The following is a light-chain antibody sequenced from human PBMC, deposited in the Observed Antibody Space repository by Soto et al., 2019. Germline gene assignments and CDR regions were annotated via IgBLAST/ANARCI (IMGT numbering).Light chain of an antibody. J-gene: IGKJ5*01. CDR3: QQSYSTLFT. CDR2: AAS. V-gene: IGKV1-39*01. CDR1: QSINSY. Sequence: DIQMTQSPSSLSASVGDRVTITCRASQSINSYLNWYQQKPGKAPKLLIYAASSLQSGVPSRFSGSGSGTDFTLTISSLQPEDFATCYCQQSYSTLFTFGQGTRLEIK.